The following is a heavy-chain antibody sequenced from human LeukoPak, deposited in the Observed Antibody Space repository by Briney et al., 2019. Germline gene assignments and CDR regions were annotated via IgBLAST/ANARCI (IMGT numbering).Heavy chain of an antibody. CDR2: IWYGGSNK. D-gene: IGHD2-15*01. Sequence: GGSLRLSCAASGFTFSSYGMHWVRQAPGKGLEWVAVIWYGGSNKYYADSVKGRFTISRDNSKNTLYLQMNSLRAEDTAVYYCAKSSHPVWQDGCSGGSCYWGGAFDIWGQGTMVTVSS. CDR3: AKSSHPVWQDGCSGGSCYWGGAFDI. V-gene: IGHV3-33*08. J-gene: IGHJ3*02. CDR1: GFTFSSYG.